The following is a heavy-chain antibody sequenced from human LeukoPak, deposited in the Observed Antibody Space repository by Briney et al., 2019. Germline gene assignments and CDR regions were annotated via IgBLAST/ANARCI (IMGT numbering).Heavy chain of an antibody. CDR3: ARSMDV. CDR2: IKQDGSEK. V-gene: IGHV3-7*01. Sequence: GGSLRLSCAASGFTFSGYWMHWVRQAPGKGLEWVANIKQDGSEKYYVDSVEGRFTISRDNAKNSLYLQMNSLRAEDTAVYYCARSMDVWGQGTTVTVSS. J-gene: IGHJ6*02. CDR1: GFTFSGYW.